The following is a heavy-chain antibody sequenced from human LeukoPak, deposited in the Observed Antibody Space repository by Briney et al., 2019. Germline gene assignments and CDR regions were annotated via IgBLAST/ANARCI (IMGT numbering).Heavy chain of an antibody. V-gene: IGHV3-23*01. Sequence: GGSLRLSCAASGLIFSRSAMSWVRHAPGKGLQWVSSIIGSGDDTRYADSVKGRFTISRDNSKNTLYLQMSSLRAEDTAVYYCARSRDRKTGADSWGQGTLVTVSS. CDR1: GLIFSRSA. J-gene: IGHJ4*02. CDR3: ARSRDRKTGADS. D-gene: IGHD3-10*01. CDR2: IIGSGDDT.